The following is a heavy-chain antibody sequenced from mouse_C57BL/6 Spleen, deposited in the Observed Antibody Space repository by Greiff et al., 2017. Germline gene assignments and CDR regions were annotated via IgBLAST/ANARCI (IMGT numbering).Heavy chain of an antibody. J-gene: IGHJ2*01. V-gene: IGHV1-54*01. D-gene: IGHD2-3*01. CDR1: GYAFTNYL. CDR2: INPGSGGT. Sequence: QVQLQQSGAELVRPGTSVKVSCKASGYAFTNYLIEWVKQRPGQGLEWIGVINPGSGGTNYNEKFKGKATMTADKSSSTAYMQLSSLTSEDSAVYFCARGVYDGFDYWGQGTTLTVSS. CDR3: ARGVYDGFDY.